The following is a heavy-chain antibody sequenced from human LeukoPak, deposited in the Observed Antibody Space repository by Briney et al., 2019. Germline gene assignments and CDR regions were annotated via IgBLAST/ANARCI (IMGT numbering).Heavy chain of an antibody. CDR2: IRYDGSNK. J-gene: IGHJ4*01. Sequence: GGSLRLSCAASGFTFSSYWMSWVRQAPGKGLEWGAFIRYDGSNKYYADSVKGRFTISRDNSKNTLYLQMNSPRAEDTAVYYCAKDRREQLWLLYFDYWGQGTLVTVSS. CDR3: AKDRREQLWLLYFDY. CDR1: GFTFSSYW. D-gene: IGHD5-18*01. V-gene: IGHV3-30*02.